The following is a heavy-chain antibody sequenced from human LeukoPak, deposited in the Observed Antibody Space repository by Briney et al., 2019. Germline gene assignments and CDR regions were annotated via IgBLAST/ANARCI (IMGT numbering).Heavy chain of an antibody. V-gene: IGHV1-8*02. CDR2: MNPNSGNT. J-gene: IGHJ4*02. CDR1: GYTFTSYG. Sequence: ASVKVSCKASGYTFTSYGISWVRQATGQGLEWMGWMNPNSGNTGYAQKFQGRVTMTRNTSISTAYMELSSLRSEDTAVYYCARAHTDYHILTGYYEFDYWGQGTLVTVSS. CDR3: ARAHTDYHILTGYYEFDY. D-gene: IGHD3-9*01.